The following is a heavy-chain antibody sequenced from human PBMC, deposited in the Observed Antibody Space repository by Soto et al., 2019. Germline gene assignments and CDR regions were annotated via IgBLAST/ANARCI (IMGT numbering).Heavy chain of an antibody. Sequence: EVQLVESGGDLVQPGRSLRLSCAASGFTFDDYAMHWVRQAPGKGLEWVSGISWNSGNNGYAGSVKGRFTIYRDNAKNFLLLEMISLRAEATALFYCAKEAGLVRFFDWLSNSLDVWGQGTAVTVS. D-gene: IGHD3-9*01. CDR3: AKEAGLVRFFDWLSNSLDV. J-gene: IGHJ6*02. V-gene: IGHV3-9*01. CDR2: ISWNSGNN. CDR1: GFTFDDYA.